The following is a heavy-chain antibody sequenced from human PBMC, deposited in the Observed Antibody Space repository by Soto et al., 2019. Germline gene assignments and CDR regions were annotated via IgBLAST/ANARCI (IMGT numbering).Heavy chain of an antibody. J-gene: IGHJ4*02. CDR3: ATLDAH. D-gene: IGHD2-2*01. Sequence: ASVKVSCKVSGYTLTELSMHWVRQAPGKGLEWMGGFDPEDGETIYAQKFQGRVTVTEDTSTDTAYMELSSLRSEDTAVYYCATLDAHWGQGTLVTVSS. V-gene: IGHV1-24*01. CDR2: FDPEDGET. CDR1: GYTLTELS.